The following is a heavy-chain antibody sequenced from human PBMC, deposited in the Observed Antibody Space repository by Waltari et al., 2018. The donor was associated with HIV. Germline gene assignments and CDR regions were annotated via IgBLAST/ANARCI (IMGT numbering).Heavy chain of an antibody. V-gene: IGHV1-18*01. Sequence: QVQLVQSGDEVKKPGASVKVSCRASGYTFNTYAISWVRQAPGQGLEWMGWISAHSGNTDYAQKFQGRLSMTTDTSTSTADLELRSLRSDDTAVYYCARGGGSCSNGVCYLMYTDMAPCDHWGQGTLVTVSS. D-gene: IGHD2-8*01. J-gene: IGHJ4*02. CDR3: ARGGGSCSNGVCYLMYTDMAPCDH. CDR1: GYTFNTYA. CDR2: ISAHSGNT.